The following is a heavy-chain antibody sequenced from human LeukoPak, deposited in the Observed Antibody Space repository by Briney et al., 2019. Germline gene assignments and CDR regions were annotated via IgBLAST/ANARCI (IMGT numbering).Heavy chain of an antibody. J-gene: IGHJ4*02. CDR3: AKVGGYSYGYDY. CDR1: AFRFSSFA. CDR2: IHGNGETT. Sequence: GGSLRLSCAASAFRFSSFAMTWVRQAPGKGLEWVSGIHGNGETTYYADSVKGRFTISRDNSKNTLYLQMNSLRAEDTAVYYCAKVGGYSYGYDYWGQGTLVTVSS. V-gene: IGHV3-23*01. D-gene: IGHD5-18*01.